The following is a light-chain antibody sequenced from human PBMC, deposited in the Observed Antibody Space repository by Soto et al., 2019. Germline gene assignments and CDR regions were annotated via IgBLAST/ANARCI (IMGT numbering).Light chain of an antibody. CDR3: SSDTSSSTLYV. CDR2: DVS. V-gene: IGLV2-14*01. J-gene: IGLJ1*01. CDR1: SSDVGDYNY. Sequence: QSVLTQPASVSGSPVQSITISCTGTSSDVGDYNYVSWYQQHPGKAPKLMIYDVSNRPSGVSNRFSGSKSGNTASLTISGLQAEDEADYYCSSDTSSSTLYVFGTGTKVTVL.